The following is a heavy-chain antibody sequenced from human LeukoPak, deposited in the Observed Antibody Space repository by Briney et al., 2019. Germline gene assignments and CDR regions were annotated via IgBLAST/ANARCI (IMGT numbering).Heavy chain of an antibody. V-gene: IGHV1-69*04. CDR2: IIPILGIA. Sequence: EASVKVSCKASGGTFSSYAISWVRQAPGQGLEWMGRIIPILGIANYAQKFQGRVTITADKSTSTAYMELSSLRSEDTAVYYCARDRQSPDSSGYYYLADWGQGTLVTVSS. D-gene: IGHD3-22*01. J-gene: IGHJ4*02. CDR1: GGTFSSYA. CDR3: ARDRQSPDSSGYYYLAD.